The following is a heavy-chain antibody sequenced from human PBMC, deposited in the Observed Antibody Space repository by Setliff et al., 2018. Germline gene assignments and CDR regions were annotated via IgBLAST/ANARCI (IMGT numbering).Heavy chain of an antibody. CDR1: RFTFSNYW. CDR3: AKDAPYYYDNSGYPHSFDY. CDR2: ISGPGGST. Sequence: PGGSLRLSCAASRFTFSNYWMSWVRQAPGKGLVWVSAISGPGGSTYYADSVKGRFTISRDNSKNTLYLQMNSLRAEDTAVYFCAKDAPYYYDNSGYPHSFDYWGQGTLVTVSS. V-gene: IGHV3-23*01. D-gene: IGHD3-22*01. J-gene: IGHJ4*02.